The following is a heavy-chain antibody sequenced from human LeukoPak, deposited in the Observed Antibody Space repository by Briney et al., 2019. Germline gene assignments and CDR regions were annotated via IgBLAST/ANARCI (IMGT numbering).Heavy chain of an antibody. D-gene: IGHD1-26*01. V-gene: IGHV3-33*01. CDR1: GFTFSSYG. CDR2: IWYDGSNK. CDR3: ARDGQWELLECFQH. Sequence: GRSLRLSCAASGFTFSSYGMHWVRQAPGKGLEWVAVIWYDGSNKYYADSVKGRFTISRDNSKNTLYLQMNSLRAEDTAVYYCARDGQWELLECFQHWGQGTLVTVSS. J-gene: IGHJ1*01.